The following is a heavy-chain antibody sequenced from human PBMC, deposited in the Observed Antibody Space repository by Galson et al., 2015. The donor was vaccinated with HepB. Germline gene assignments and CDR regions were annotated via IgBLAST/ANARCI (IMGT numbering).Heavy chain of an antibody. CDR1: GFTFSSHG. D-gene: IGHD3-3*01. CDR3: AGDSRRGDFWSGCTDH. Sequence: SLRLSCAASGFTFSSHGMHWVRRAPGKGLEWVAVMSYDGSDKYYADSVKVRFTISRYTAKNTLYVQMNGLRGEDTGLDYCAGDSRRGDFWSGCTDHWGQGTLVTVSS. V-gene: IGHV3-30*03. J-gene: IGHJ4*02. CDR2: MSYDGSDK.